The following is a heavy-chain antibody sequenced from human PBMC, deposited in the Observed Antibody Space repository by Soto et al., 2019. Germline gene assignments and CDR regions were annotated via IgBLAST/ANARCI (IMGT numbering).Heavy chain of an antibody. CDR2: ISSDGSST. CDR1: GFTLSNYW. D-gene: IGHD2-2*01. Sequence: EVQLVESGGGLVQPGGSLRLSCAASGFTLSNYWMHWARQAPGKGLVWVSRISSDGSSTNYADSVKGRFTISRDNAKNTLHLQMNSLRAEDTAVYYCARVPYCSSSSCYSDFDSWGQGTRVTVSS. CDR3: ARVPYCSSSSCYSDFDS. J-gene: IGHJ4*02. V-gene: IGHV3-74*01.